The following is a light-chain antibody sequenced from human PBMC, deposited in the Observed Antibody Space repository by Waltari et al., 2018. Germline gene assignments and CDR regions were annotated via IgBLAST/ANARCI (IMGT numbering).Light chain of an antibody. CDR2: GAS. V-gene: IGKV1-16*02. Sequence: DIQMTQSPSSLSASVGDTVTITCRASQDVSISLAWFHQKPGKAPKTLIYGASSLQSGVPSKFSGSGSGTDFTLTISSLQPEDFATYYCQHYNSFPPSFGGGTKVEMK. CDR1: QDVSIS. CDR3: QHYNSFPPS. J-gene: IGKJ4*01.